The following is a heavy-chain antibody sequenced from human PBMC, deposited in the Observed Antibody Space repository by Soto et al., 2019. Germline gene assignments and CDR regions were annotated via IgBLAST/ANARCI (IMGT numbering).Heavy chain of an antibody. CDR1: GFTFSDHY. J-gene: IGHJ6*02. D-gene: IGHD2-2*01. Sequence: QPGGSLRLSCAGSGFTFSDHYIEWVRQAPGKGLEWVGRTATKADSSTTGYAASVKGRFTISRDDSKNSLYLQMSSLKTEDTAVYYCGRGYCTSITCRGAHYHLDVWGQGTTVTVSS. CDR3: GRGYCTSITCRGAHYHLDV. CDR2: TATKADSSTT. V-gene: IGHV3-72*01.